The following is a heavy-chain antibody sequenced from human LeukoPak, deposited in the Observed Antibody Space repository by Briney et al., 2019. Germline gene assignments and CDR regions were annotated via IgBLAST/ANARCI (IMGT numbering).Heavy chain of an antibody. CDR3: ARDWGVSARPGYMDV. Sequence: PSETLSLTCNVSDGSISNYYWSWIRQPPGKGLEWLGYIYSSGNTIYNPSLKSRVTISVDTSKNQFSLRLSSVTAADTAVYYCARDWGVSARPGYMDVWGKGTTVTVSS. CDR1: DGSISNYY. J-gene: IGHJ6*03. V-gene: IGHV4-59*01. CDR2: IYSSGNT. D-gene: IGHD6-6*01.